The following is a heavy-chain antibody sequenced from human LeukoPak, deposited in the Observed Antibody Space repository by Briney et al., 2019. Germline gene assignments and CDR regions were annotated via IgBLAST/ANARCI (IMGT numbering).Heavy chain of an antibody. J-gene: IGHJ6*03. V-gene: IGHV3-7*01. Sequence: GGSLRLSCAASGFTFSSYGMSWVRQAPGKGLEWVANIKQDGSEKYYVDSVKGRFTISRDNAKNSLYLQMNSLRAEDTAVYYCARVAAAGTYYYYYMDVWGKGTTVTVSS. CDR1: GFTFSSYG. CDR2: IKQDGSEK. D-gene: IGHD6-13*01. CDR3: ARVAAAGTYYYYYMDV.